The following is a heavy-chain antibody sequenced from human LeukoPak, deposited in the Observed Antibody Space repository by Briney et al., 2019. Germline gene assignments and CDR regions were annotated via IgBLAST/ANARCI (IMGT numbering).Heavy chain of an antibody. D-gene: IGHD3-22*01. CDR1: GFTFTSSA. V-gene: IGHV1-58*01. CDR2: IVVGSGNT. J-gene: IGHJ4*02. CDR3: AAEKGNYYDTPPRLSRSY. Sequence: TSVKVSCKASGFTFTSSAVQWVRQARGQRLEWIGWIVVGSGNTNYAQKFQERVTITRDMSTSTAYMELSSLRSEDTAVYYCAAEKGNYYDTPPRLSRSYWGQGTLATVSS.